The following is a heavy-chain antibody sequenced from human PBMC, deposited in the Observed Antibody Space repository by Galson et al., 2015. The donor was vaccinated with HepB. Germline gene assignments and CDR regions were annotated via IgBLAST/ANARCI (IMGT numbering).Heavy chain of an antibody. D-gene: IGHD6-6*01. CDR2: MNPNSGNT. V-gene: IGHV1-8*01. Sequence: SVKVSCKASGYTFTSYDINWVRQATGQGLEWMGWMNPNSGNTGYAQKFQGRVTMTRNTSISTAYMELSSLRSEDTAVYYCAREGIAARPFYGMDVWGQGTTVTVSS. J-gene: IGHJ6*02. CDR1: GYTFTSYD. CDR3: AREGIAARPFYGMDV.